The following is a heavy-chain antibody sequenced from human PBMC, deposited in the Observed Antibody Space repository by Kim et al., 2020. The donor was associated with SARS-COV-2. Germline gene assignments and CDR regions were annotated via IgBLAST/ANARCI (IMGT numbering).Heavy chain of an antibody. CDR3: AKVAATKFSYYYYYYMDV. CDR2: ISWNSGSI. CDR1: GFTFDDYA. V-gene: IGHV3-9*01. Sequence: GGSLRLSCAASGFTFDDYAMHWVRQAPGKGLEWVSGISWNSGSIGYADSVKGRFTISRDNAKNSLYLQMNSLRAEDTALYYCAKVAATKFSYYYYYYMDV. D-gene: IGHD1-1*01. J-gene: IGHJ6*03.